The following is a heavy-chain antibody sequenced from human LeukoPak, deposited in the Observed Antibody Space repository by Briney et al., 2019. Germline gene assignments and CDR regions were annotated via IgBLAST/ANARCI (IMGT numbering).Heavy chain of an antibody. D-gene: IGHD3-9*01. V-gene: IGHV3-23*01. CDR1: GFTFSSYA. CDR3: SHYDILTGYVFDP. CDR2: ISGSGGST. J-gene: IGHJ5*02. Sequence: TGGSLRLSCAASGFTFSSYAMSWVRQAPGEGLEWVSAISGSGGSTYYADSVKGRFTISRDNSKNTLYLQMNSLRAEDTAVYYCSHYDILTGYVFDPWGQGTLVTVSS.